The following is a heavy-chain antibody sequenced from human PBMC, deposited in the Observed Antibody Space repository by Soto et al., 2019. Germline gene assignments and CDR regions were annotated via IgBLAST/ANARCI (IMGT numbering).Heavy chain of an antibody. Sequence: QVQLLQSGAEVKKPGSSVKVSCKASGGTFSNYAITWVRQAPGQGLEWLGRIIPIFGSTNFAQKFQGRVTLTADESTTTVYMEFSSLRSDDTAVYFCAKDGGKDGYFGNWFDPWGQGTLVTVSS. D-gene: IGHD5-18*01. CDR3: AKDGGKDGYFGNWFDP. CDR2: IIPIFGST. V-gene: IGHV1-69*15. J-gene: IGHJ5*02. CDR1: GGTFSNYA.